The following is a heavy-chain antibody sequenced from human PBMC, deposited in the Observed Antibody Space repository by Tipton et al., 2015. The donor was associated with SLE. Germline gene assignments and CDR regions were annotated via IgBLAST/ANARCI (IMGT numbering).Heavy chain of an antibody. CDR1: GYTFTSYD. J-gene: IGHJ6*03. Sequence: QVQLVQSGAEVKKPGASVKVSCKASGYTFTSYDINWVRQATGQGLEWMGWMNPNSGNTGYAQKFQGRVTMTRNTSISTAYMELSSLRSEDTAVYYCARKNFGVVIIRGYYYYYMDVWGKGTTVTVSS. D-gene: IGHD3-3*01. CDR3: ARKNFGVVIIRGYYYYYMDV. CDR2: MNPNSGNT. V-gene: IGHV1-8*01.